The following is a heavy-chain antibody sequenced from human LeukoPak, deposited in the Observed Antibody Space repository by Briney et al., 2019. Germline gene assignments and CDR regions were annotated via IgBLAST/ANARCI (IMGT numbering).Heavy chain of an antibody. Sequence: SETLSLTCTVSGGSISSYYWSWIRQPPGKGLEWIGYIYYSGSTNYNPSLKSRVTISVDTSKNQFSLKLSSVTAADTAVYYCARRRYSSSWGPFDYWGQGILVTVSS. D-gene: IGHD6-13*01. CDR2: IYYSGST. V-gene: IGHV4-59*08. CDR3: ARRRYSSSWGPFDY. CDR1: GGSISSYY. J-gene: IGHJ4*02.